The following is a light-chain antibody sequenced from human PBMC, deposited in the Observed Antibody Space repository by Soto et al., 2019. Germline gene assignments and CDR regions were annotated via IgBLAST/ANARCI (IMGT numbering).Light chain of an antibody. Sequence: EIVMMQSPATLSVSPGERATLSCRASQSVSGDLAWYQQKPGQAPRILIYGPSTRATGIPARFSGSGSGTEFTLAISGLQSEDFAIYFCQQYKSWPITFGQGTRREIK. V-gene: IGKV3-15*01. J-gene: IGKJ5*01. CDR1: QSVSGD. CDR3: QQYKSWPIT. CDR2: GPS.